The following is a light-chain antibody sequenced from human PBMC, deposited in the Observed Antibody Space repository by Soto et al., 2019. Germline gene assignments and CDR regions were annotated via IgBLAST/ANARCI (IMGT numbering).Light chain of an antibody. CDR3: CSYVGNYNLA. V-gene: IGLV2-23*02. J-gene: IGLJ2*01. CDR2: EVT. Sequence: QSALTQPASVSGSPGQSITISCTGTSSDVGRYNLVSWYQQHPGKAPNLLISEVTKRPSGVSNRFSGSKSGNTASLTISGLQAEDEADYYCCSYVGNYNLAFGGGTKVTVL. CDR1: SSDVGRYNL.